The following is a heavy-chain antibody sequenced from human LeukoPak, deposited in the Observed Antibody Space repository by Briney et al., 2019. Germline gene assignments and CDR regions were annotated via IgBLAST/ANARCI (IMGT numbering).Heavy chain of an antibody. Sequence: GGSLRLSCAASGFTFSSYGMHWVRQAPGKGLEWVAVISSDGSNKYYAESVKGRFTISRDNSKNTLYLQMDSLRAEDTAVYYCAREFTIFGVVIQRYDAFDIWGQGTMVTVSS. CDR3: AREFTIFGVVIQRYDAFDI. V-gene: IGHV3-30*03. J-gene: IGHJ3*02. D-gene: IGHD3-3*01. CDR2: ISSDGSNK. CDR1: GFTFSSYG.